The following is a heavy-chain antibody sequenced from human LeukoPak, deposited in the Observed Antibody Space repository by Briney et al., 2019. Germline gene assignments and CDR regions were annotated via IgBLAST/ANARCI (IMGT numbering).Heavy chain of an antibody. CDR2: IYTSGST. V-gene: IGHV4-4*07. J-gene: IGHJ4*02. CDR1: GGSISSYY. D-gene: IGHD3-9*01. Sequence: PSETLSLTCTVSGGSISSYYWSWIRQPAGKGLEWIGRIYTSGSTNYNPSLKSRVTMSVDTSKNQFSLKLSSVTAADTAVYYCARVKRGIRYFDWLPYFDYWGQGTLVTVSS. CDR3: ARVKRGIRYFDWLPYFDY.